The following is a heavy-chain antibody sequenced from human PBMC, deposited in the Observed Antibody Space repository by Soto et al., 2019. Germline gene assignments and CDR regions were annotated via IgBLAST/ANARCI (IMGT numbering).Heavy chain of an antibody. CDR1: GFSFTTYW. Sequence: GEPLKISCEGSGFSFTTYWIGWVRQMPGKGLEWMGIIYPGDSDARYSPSFQGQVTISADKSISTAYLQWSSLKASDTAMYYCARLRVTMIRGVPRYFYGLDICGQGPTVTASS. CDR3: ARLRVTMIRGVPRYFYGLDI. CDR2: IYPGDSDA. D-gene: IGHD3-10*01. J-gene: IGHJ6*02. V-gene: IGHV5-51*01.